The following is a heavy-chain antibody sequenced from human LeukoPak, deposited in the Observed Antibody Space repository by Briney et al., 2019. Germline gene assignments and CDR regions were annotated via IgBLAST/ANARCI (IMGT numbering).Heavy chain of an antibody. CDR3: ARGTNYGSGSYLFDY. D-gene: IGHD3-10*01. CDR2: MNPNSGDT. V-gene: IGHV1-8*01. Sequence: ASVKVSCKASGYTFTSYDINWVRQATGHGLEWMGWMNPNSGDTGHAQKSQGRVTMTRNTSISTAYMELSSLRSEGTAVYFCARGTNYGSGSYLFDYWGQGTLVTVSS. J-gene: IGHJ4*02. CDR1: GYTFTSYD.